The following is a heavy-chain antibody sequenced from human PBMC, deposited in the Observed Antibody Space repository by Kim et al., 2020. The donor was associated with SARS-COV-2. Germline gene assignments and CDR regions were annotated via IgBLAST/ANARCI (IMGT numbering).Heavy chain of an antibody. CDR3: TTDRVWFGDTRYYFDY. CDR1: GFTFSNAW. Sequence: GGSLRLSCAASGFTFSNAWMSWVRQAPGKGLEWVGRIKSKTDGETTDYAAPVKGRFTISRDDSKNTLYLEMNSLKTEDTAVYYCTTDRVWFGDTRYYFDYWGQGTLVTVSS. D-gene: IGHD3-10*01. V-gene: IGHV3-15*01. J-gene: IGHJ4*02. CDR2: IKSKTDGETT.